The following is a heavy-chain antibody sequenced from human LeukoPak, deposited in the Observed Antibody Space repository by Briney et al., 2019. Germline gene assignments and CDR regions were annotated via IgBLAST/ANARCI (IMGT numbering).Heavy chain of an antibody. Sequence: SETLSLTCAVYGGSFSGYYWTWIRQSPGRGLEWIGEVHYSGSATYNPSLKSRVTISVDTSINQFSLKMNSVIAADTAVYYCARGQWFRAFWSRGTPVTVSS. V-gene: IGHV4-34*01. J-gene: IGHJ4*02. CDR2: VHYSGSA. CDR3: ARGQWFRAF. CDR1: GGSFSGYY. D-gene: IGHD3-10*01.